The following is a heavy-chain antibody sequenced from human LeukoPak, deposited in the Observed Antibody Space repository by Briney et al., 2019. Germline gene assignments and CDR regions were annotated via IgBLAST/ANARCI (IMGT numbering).Heavy chain of an antibody. CDR3: GKGMNYYDTSGLDY. CDR2: ISGSGGIT. CDR1: GFTFSSYA. J-gene: IGHJ4*02. Sequence: PGRSLRLSCVVSGFTFSSYAMSWVRQAPGKGLEWVSAISGSGGITYYADSVKGRLIISRDSSKRTLYLQMNSLRAEDTAVYYCGKGMNYYDTSGLDYWGQGTLVTVSS. V-gene: IGHV3-23*01. D-gene: IGHD3-22*01.